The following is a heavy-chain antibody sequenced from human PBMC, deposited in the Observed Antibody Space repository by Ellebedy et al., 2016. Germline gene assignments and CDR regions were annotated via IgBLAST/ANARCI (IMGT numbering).Heavy chain of an antibody. CDR2: SSPGSTI. V-gene: IGHV3-53*01. CDR3: VKSGHSYAWSY. CDR1: GFTVSSSY. J-gene: IGHJ4*02. D-gene: IGHD5-18*01. Sequence: GESLKISCAASGFTVSSSYVSWVRQAPGKGLEWVSMSSPGSTIHYADYVKGRFTISRDNSKNTLYLQMNSLTADDTAVYFCVKSGHSYAWSYWGQGTLVTVSS.